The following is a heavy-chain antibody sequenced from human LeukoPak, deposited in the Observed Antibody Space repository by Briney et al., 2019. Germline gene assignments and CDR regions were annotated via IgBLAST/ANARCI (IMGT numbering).Heavy chain of an antibody. CDR3: VYGGGYFQH. Sequence: PGGSLRLSCAASGFTFSSYSMDWVRQAPGEGLEWVSSISSSSNNIYYADSVKGRFTMSRDNGKNSLYLLMNSLRAEDTAVYYCVYGGGYFQHWGQGTLVTVSS. D-gene: IGHD4-23*01. CDR2: ISSSSNNI. J-gene: IGHJ1*01. CDR1: GFTFSSYS. V-gene: IGHV3-21*01.